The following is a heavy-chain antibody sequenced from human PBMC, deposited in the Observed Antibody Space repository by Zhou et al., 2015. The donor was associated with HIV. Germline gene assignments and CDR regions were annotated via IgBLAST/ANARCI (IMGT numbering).Heavy chain of an antibody. CDR2: IFAGSGDT. Sequence: QVQLVQSGAEVKKPGSSVKVSCKASGYTFSSHTIHWVRQAPGQRLEWMGWIFAGSGDTEYSQKFRGRVTITRDASASTAYMGLTSLRSDDTAVYYCARDLYRGHGVYNFFDYWGQGTLVTVSS. CDR1: GYTFSSHT. J-gene: IGHJ4*02. V-gene: IGHV1-3*01. CDR3: ARDLYRGHGVYNFFDY. D-gene: IGHD2-8*01.